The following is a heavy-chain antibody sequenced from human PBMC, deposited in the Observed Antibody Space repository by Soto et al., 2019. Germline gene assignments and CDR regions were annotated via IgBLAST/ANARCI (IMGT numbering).Heavy chain of an antibody. D-gene: IGHD3-3*01. CDR3: ARHTIFGVVTTRYDY. V-gene: IGHV3-7*01. CDR1: GFTFSSYW. J-gene: IGHJ4*02. Sequence: GGSLRLSCAASGFTFSSYWMSWVRQAPGKGLEWVANIKQDGSEKYYVDSVKGRFTISRDNAKNSLYLQMNSLRAEDTAVYYCARHTIFGVVTTRYDYWGQGTLVTVSS. CDR2: IKQDGSEK.